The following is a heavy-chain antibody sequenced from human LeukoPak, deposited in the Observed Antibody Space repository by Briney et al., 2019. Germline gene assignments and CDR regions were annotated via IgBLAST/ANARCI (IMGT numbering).Heavy chain of an antibody. D-gene: IGHD2-2*02. CDR3: AKGGCSASCYSTY. V-gene: IGHV3-23*01. J-gene: IGHJ4*02. CDR1: GFTFSTYA. Sequence: PGGSLRLSCATSGFTFSTYAMSWVRQAPGKGLERVSAVDSSGDSTYYADSVKGRFTISRDNSKDTLYLHMNSVRAEDTAVYYCAKGGCSASCYSTYWAQGTLVTVSS. CDR2: VDSSGDST.